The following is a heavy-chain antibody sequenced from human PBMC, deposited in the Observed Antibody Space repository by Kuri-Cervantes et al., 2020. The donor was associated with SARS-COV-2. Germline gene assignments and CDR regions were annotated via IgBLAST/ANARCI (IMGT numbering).Heavy chain of an antibody. CDR3: ARERGLRGWFDP. CDR1: GFTVSSNF. Sequence: GGSLRLSCAASGFTVSSNFMSWVRQAPGKGLEWVSVIYSGGSTYYADSVKGRFTISRDNSKNTLYLQMNSLRAEDTAVYYCARERGLRGWFDPWGQGTLVTVSS. J-gene: IGHJ5*02. V-gene: IGHV3-53*01. CDR2: IYSGGST.